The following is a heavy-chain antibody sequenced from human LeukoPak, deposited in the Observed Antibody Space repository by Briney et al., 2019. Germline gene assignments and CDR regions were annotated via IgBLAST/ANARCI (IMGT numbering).Heavy chain of an antibody. Sequence: GAPVKVSCKASGGTFSSYAISWVRQAPGQGLEWMGGIIPIFGTANYAQKFQGRVTMTRDTSTSTVYMELSSLRSEDTAVYYCRVSSGGSIDAFDIWGQGTMVTVSS. CDR3: RVSSGGSIDAFDI. CDR1: GGTFSSYA. D-gene: IGHD6-19*01. V-gene: IGHV1-69*05. J-gene: IGHJ3*02. CDR2: IIPIFGTA.